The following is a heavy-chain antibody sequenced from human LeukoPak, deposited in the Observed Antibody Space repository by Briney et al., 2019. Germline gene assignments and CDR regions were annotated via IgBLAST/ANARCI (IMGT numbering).Heavy chain of an antibody. J-gene: IGHJ4*02. V-gene: IGHV4-4*07. Sequence: SETLSLTCTVSGGSFSSFYWNWIRQPAGKGLEWIGRIYSSGSTNYNPSLKSRVTMSVDTSKIQFSLTLTSVTAADTAVYYCARGFYFDYWGQGPLVTVSS. CDR2: IYSSGST. CDR3: ARGFYFDY. CDR1: GGSFSSFY.